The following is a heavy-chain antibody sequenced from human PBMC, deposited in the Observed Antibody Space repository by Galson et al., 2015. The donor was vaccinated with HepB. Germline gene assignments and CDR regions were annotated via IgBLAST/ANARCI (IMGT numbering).Heavy chain of an antibody. D-gene: IGHD3-9*01. Sequence: SVKVSCKASGYTFTSYAMHWVRQAPGQRLEWMGWINAGNGNTKYSQKFQGRVTITRDTSASTAYMELSSLRSEDTAVYYCARELRYFPTSWFDPWGQGTLVTVSS. CDR2: INAGNGNT. J-gene: IGHJ5*02. CDR1: GYTFTSYA. CDR3: ARELRYFPTSWFDP. V-gene: IGHV1-3*01.